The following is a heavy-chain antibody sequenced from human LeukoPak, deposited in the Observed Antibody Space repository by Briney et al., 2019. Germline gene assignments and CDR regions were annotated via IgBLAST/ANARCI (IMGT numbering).Heavy chain of an antibody. Sequence: GGSLRLSCAASGFTFSSYSMNWVRRAPGKGLEWVSSISSSSSYIYYADSVKGRFTISRDNSKNTLDLQMNSLRAEDTAVYYCARGGDYGVKIDHWGQGTLVTVSS. CDR3: ARGGDYGVKIDH. CDR1: GFTFSSYS. J-gene: IGHJ4*02. V-gene: IGHV3-21*04. CDR2: ISSSSSYI. D-gene: IGHD4-17*01.